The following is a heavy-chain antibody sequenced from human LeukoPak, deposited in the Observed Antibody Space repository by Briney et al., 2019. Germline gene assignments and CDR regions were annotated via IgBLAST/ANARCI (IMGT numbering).Heavy chain of an antibody. Sequence: SETLSLTCTVSGDSISSSNCYWGWIRQPPGKGLEWIGSIYFSGGTYHNASLKSRVTISVDTSKNQFSLKLSSVTAADTAVYYCAREGYCSGGSCYSAGRWRRWFDPWGQGTLVTVSS. J-gene: IGHJ5*02. V-gene: IGHV4-39*07. CDR1: GDSISSSNCY. CDR3: AREGYCSGGSCYSAGRWRRWFDP. D-gene: IGHD2-15*01. CDR2: IYFSGGT.